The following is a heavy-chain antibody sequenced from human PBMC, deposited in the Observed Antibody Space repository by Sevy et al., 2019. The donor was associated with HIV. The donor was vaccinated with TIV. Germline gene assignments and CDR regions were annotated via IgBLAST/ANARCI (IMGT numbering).Heavy chain of an antibody. V-gene: IGHV4-59*01. CDR2: IYYTGST. D-gene: IGHD3-22*01. CDR3: ARATHWEDFDSSGDYLKENYFDS. CDR1: GGSISSYF. Sequence: KQSQTPSRTCTVSGGSISSYFWSWIRQSPGKGLEWIGYIYYTGSTIYSPSLKSRVTISVDTSKNQFSLKLSSVTAADTAIYYCARATHWEDFDSSGDYLKENYFDSWGQGTLVTVSS. J-gene: IGHJ4*02.